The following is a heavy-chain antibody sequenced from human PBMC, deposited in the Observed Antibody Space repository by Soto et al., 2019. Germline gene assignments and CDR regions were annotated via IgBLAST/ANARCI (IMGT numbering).Heavy chain of an antibody. CDR1: GGTFSSYT. CDR2: IVPILGIP. Sequence: QVQLVQSGAEVKKPGSSVKVSCKASGGTFSSYTITWVRQAPGQGLEWMGRIVPILGIPNYAQKFQGRVTITADKSTSTDYMELSSLRSEDTAVYYCARMHGSYGMDVWGQGTTVTVSS. V-gene: IGHV1-69*02. CDR3: ARMHGSYGMDV. J-gene: IGHJ6*02. D-gene: IGHD1-1*01.